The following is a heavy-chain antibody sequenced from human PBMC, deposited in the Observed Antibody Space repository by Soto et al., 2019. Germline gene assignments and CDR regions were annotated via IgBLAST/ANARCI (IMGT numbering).Heavy chain of an antibody. D-gene: IGHD3-10*01. Sequence: GGSLRLSCAASGFTFSSYSMNWVRQAPGKELEWVSSISSSSSYIYYADSVKGRFTISRDNAKNSLYLQMNSLRAEDTAVYYCARDKAGNPYYYYRMDVWGQGTTVTVSS. CDR2: ISSSSSYI. V-gene: IGHV3-21*01. CDR3: ARDKAGNPYYYYRMDV. J-gene: IGHJ6*02. CDR1: GFTFSSYS.